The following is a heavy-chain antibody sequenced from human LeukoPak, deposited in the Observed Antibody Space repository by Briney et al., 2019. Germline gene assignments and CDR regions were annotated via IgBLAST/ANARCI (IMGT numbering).Heavy chain of an antibody. CDR3: VSHRTGGRDY. Sequence: SETLSLTCSVSGGSISTYYWSWIRQPPGKGLEYIGYIYYSGIANYNPSLKSRVTISIDTPKNQFSLKVTSVTAADTAVYYCVSHRTGGRDYWGQGALVTVSS. CDR1: GGSISTYY. CDR2: IYYSGIA. V-gene: IGHV4-59*08. J-gene: IGHJ4*02. D-gene: IGHD7-27*01.